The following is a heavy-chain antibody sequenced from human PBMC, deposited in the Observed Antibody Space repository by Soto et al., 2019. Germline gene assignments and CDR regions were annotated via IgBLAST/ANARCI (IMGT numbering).Heavy chain of an antibody. CDR1: GDSFSTHA. CDR2: INGGTGQT. D-gene: IGHD1-1*01. V-gene: IGHV1-3*01. Sequence: GASVKLSCKACGDSFSTHAMHWVRQAPKQSLEWMGWINGGTGQTKHSHRFQDRISITRDTSANTAYMELSSLRSEDTAVYYCARGKGMEENYYYYGLDIWGQGTTVTVSS. J-gene: IGHJ6*02. CDR3: ARGKGMEENYYYYGLDI.